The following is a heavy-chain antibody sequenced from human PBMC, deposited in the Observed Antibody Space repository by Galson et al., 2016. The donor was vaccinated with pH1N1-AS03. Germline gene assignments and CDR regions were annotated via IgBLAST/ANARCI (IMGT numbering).Heavy chain of an antibody. J-gene: IGHJ4*02. D-gene: IGHD3-9*01. CDR2: LTTSTGDP. CDR1: GYTFTSHR. Sequence: SVKVSCKASGYTFTSHRIIWVRQAPGQGLECMGWLTTSTGDPXYAQGFTGRFAFSLDTSVSTAYLQIDSLKADDTAVYYCARGHMSLSGFWDSWGQGTLVTVSS. CDR3: ARGHMSLSGFWDS. V-gene: IGHV7-4-1*01.